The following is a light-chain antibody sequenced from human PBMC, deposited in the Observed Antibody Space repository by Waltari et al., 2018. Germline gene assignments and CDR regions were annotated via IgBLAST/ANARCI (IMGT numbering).Light chain of an antibody. CDR2: DVT. CDR1: SRDIGGYIY. CDR3: CSYAGSNSHVL. J-gene: IGLJ2*01. V-gene: IGLV2-23*02. Sequence: QSALTQPASVSGSPGQSITISCAGTSRDIGGYIYVSWYQQHPGKAPKLMIYDVTKRPSGVSNRFSGSKSGNTASLTISGLQAEDEADYYCCSYAGSNSHVLFGGGTKLTVL.